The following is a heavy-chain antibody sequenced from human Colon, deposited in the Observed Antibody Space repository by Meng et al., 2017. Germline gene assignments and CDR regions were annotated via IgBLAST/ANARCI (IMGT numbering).Heavy chain of an antibody. V-gene: IGHV3-21*01. CDR3: ARERQYRNYFDY. CDR2: ISSSSSYI. CDR1: GFTFSTYN. J-gene: IGHJ4*02. Sequence: GGSLRLSCAASGFTFSTYNMHWVRQAPGKGLEWVSSISSSSSYIYYADSVKGRFTISRDNAKNSLYLQMNSLRAEDTAVYYCARERQYRNYFDYWGQGTRVTGAS. D-gene: IGHD3-16*02.